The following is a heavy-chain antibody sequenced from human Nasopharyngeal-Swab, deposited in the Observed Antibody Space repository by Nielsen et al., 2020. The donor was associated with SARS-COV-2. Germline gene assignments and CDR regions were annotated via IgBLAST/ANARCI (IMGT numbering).Heavy chain of an antibody. CDR3: ARRVRPGSYWFDP. D-gene: IGHD3-10*01. J-gene: IGHJ5*02. CDR1: GGSFSGYY. Sequence: SETLSLTCAVYGGSFSGYYWSWIRQPPGKGLEWIGEINHSGSTNYNPSLKSRVTISVDTSKNQFPLKLSPVTAADTAVYYCARRVRPGSYWFDPWGQGTLVTVSS. CDR2: INHSGST. V-gene: IGHV4-34*01.